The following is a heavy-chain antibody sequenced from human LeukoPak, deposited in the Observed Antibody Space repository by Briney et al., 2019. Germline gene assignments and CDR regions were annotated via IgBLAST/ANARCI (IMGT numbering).Heavy chain of an antibody. D-gene: IGHD2-21*02. CDR2: MYYSGTT. CDR3: AILPMAVTPHVDY. Sequence: SETLSLTCTVSGGSITSYYRSWIRQSPGKGLEWIGFMYYSGTTNYNPSLKSRVTISLGISKNQFSLKLSSLTAADTAVYYCAILPMAVTPHVDYWGQGTLVTVSS. CDR1: GGSITSYY. V-gene: IGHV4-59*01. J-gene: IGHJ4*02.